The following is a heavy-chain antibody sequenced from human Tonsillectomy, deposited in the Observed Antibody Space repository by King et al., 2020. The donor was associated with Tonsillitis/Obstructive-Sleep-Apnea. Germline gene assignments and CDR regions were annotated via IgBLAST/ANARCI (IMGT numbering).Heavy chain of an antibody. J-gene: IGHJ4*02. CDR1: GFTFSNAW. Sequence: VQLVESGGGLVKPGGSLRLSCAASGFTFSNAWMNWVRQAPGKGLEWVGRIKGKTDGGTIDYAAPVKGRFTIPRDDSKNTLYLQMNSLKTEDTAVYYCTTDRGALAYCGGDCYSHFDYWGQGTLVTVSS. D-gene: IGHD2-21*02. CDR2: IKGKTDGGTI. CDR3: TTDRGALAYCGGDCYSHFDY. V-gene: IGHV3-15*07.